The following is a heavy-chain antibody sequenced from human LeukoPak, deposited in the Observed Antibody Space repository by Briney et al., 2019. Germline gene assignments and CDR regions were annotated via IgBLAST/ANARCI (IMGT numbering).Heavy chain of an antibody. D-gene: IGHD1-14*01. V-gene: IGHV3-23*01. CDR3: AKNLTGRPFDY. CDR1: GFTFSDYA. J-gene: IGHJ4*02. CDR2: FGTGDDT. Sequence: GGSLRLSCAASGFTFSDYAMSWVRQAPGKGLEWVSSFGTGDDTYYTDSVKGRFIISRDNSKNTLSLQMNSLRADDTAIYYCAKNLTGRPFDYWGQGALVTVSS.